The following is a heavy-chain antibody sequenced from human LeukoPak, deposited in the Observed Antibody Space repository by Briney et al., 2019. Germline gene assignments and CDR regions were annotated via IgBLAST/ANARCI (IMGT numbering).Heavy chain of an antibody. CDR3: ARETGYCSGDSCYYDAFDI. Sequence: ASVKVSCKASGGTFSSYAISWVRQAPGQGLEWMGRIIPIFGIANYAQKFQGRVTITADKSTSTAYMELSSLRSEDTAVYYCARETGYCSGDSCYYDAFDIWGQGTMVTVSS. V-gene: IGHV1-69*04. CDR1: GGTFSSYA. CDR2: IIPIFGIA. J-gene: IGHJ3*02. D-gene: IGHD2-15*01.